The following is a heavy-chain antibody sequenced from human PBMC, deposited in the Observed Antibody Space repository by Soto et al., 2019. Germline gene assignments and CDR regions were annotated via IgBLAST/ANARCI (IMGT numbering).Heavy chain of an antibody. CDR1: GFTFRNYG. V-gene: IGHV3-30*03. CDR3: AQSPRGIELEY. CDR2: ISYDGSKI. J-gene: IGHJ4*02. Sequence: QVQLVESGGGVFQPGRSLRLSCAASGFTFRNYGMHWVRQVPGKGLEGVALISYDGSKIYYADYGKGRFTISRDNSVNTLYLHMNSLRVEDTAVYYCAQSPRGIELEYWGQGTLVTVSS.